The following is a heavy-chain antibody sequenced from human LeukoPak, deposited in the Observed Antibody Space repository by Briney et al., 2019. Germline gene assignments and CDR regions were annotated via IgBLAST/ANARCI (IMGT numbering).Heavy chain of an antibody. CDR2: IIPVLGIT. D-gene: IGHD2-2*01. J-gene: IGHJ6*02. CDR1: GDTFSSYS. V-gene: IGHV1-69*04. Sequence: ASVKVSCKASGDTFSSYSITWVRQAPGHGLEWMGRIIPVLGITNYAQEFQGRVTITADKSTSTAYMDLSSLRSEGTAVYYCVRDRGTCSSASCPHYYYGMDVWGQGATVTVS. CDR3: VRDRGTCSSASCPHYYYGMDV.